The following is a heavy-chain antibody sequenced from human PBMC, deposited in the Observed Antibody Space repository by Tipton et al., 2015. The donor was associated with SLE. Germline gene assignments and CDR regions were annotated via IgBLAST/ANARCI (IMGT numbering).Heavy chain of an antibody. CDR1: GAPISSSY. J-gene: IGHJ4*02. CDR3: AQLAGDGYDHYYFHY. Sequence: GLVKPSETLSLTCTVSGAPISSSYWSWLRQPPGKGLEWIGLIYYSGSANYNPSLKSRVTISMDTSKNQFSLKVSSVTAADTAVYYCAQLAGDGYDHYYFHYWGQGTLVTVSS. CDR2: IYYSGSA. D-gene: IGHD5-24*01. V-gene: IGHV4-59*01.